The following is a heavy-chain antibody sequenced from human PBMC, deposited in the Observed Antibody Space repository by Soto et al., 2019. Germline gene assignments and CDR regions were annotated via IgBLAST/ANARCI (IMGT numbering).Heavy chain of an antibody. CDR3: VKTGYSGYEWDY. Sequence: GGSLRLSCSASGFTFSSYAMHWVRQAPGKGLEYVSVITSNGGSTYYADSVKGRFTISRDNSKNTLNLQMSSLRAEDTAVYYCVKTGYSGYEWDYRGQGTLVTGSS. J-gene: IGHJ4*02. V-gene: IGHV3-64D*06. CDR2: ITSNGGST. D-gene: IGHD5-12*01. CDR1: GFTFSSYA.